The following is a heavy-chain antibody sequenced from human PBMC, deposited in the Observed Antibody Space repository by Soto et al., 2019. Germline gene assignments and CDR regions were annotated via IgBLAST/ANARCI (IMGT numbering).Heavy chain of an antibody. D-gene: IGHD4-17*01. CDR2: ISGGGTST. V-gene: IGHV3-23*01. J-gene: IGHJ4*02. CDR3: ASKLTYGGSSDY. Sequence: GGSLRLSCVASGFTFDSYAMNWIRQAPGKGLEWVSVISGGGTSTYYADSVKGRFTVSRDNSKNTMCLQMNRLSAEDTAVYYCASKLTYGGSSDYWGQGTLVTVSS. CDR1: GFTFDSYA.